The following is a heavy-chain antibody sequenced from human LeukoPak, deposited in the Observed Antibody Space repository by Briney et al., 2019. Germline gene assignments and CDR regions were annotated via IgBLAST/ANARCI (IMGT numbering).Heavy chain of an antibody. D-gene: IGHD5-24*01. V-gene: IGHV1-18*01. CDR3: ARGGGYNDY. J-gene: IGHJ4*02. Sequence: ASVKVSCKASGYTFSNYAMNWVRQAPGQGLEWMGWISAYNGNTNYAQKLQGRVTMTTDTSASTAYMELRSLTSDDTAVYYCARGGGYNDYWGQGTLVTVSS. CDR2: ISAYNGNT. CDR1: GYTFSNYA.